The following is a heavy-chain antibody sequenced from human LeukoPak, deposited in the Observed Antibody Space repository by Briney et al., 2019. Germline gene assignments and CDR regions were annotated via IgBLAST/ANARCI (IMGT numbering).Heavy chain of an antibody. CDR1: GSISSYY. D-gene: IGHD3-22*01. Sequence: SETLSLTCTVSGSISSYYWSWIRQPAGKGLEWIGRIYTSGSTNYNPSLKSRVTMSVDTSKNQFSLKLSSVTAADTAVYYCARDFRAYYYDSSGYRYDAFDIWGQGTMVTVSS. J-gene: IGHJ3*02. CDR2: IYTSGST. CDR3: ARDFRAYYYDSSGYRYDAFDI. V-gene: IGHV4-4*07.